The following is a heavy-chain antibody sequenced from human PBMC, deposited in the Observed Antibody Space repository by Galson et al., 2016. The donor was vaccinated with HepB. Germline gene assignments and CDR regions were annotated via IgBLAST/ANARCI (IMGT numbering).Heavy chain of an antibody. CDR3: GGHGGNSA. Sequence: SLRLSCAASGFIFTNYGMHWVRQAPGKGLEWVSDIVAGGNTYYADSVKGRFTISREISKNTLYLEMNSLRAEDTAIYYCGGHGGNSAWGQGTLVTVSS. J-gene: IGHJ4*02. V-gene: IGHV3-23*01. D-gene: IGHD4-23*01. CDR1: GFIFTNYG. CDR2: IVAGGNT.